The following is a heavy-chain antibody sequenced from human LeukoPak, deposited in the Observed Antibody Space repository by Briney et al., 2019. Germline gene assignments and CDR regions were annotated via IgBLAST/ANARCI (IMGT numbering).Heavy chain of an antibody. CDR1: GFTFSNYE. Sequence: PGGSLRLSCAASGFTFSNYEMNWVRQAPGKGLEWVSYISSGGTTIYYADSVKGRFTISRDNAKNSLYLQMNSLRAEDTAVYYCARVGYSSGWSTSDYWGQGTLVTVSS. V-gene: IGHV3-48*03. CDR3: ARVGYSSGWSTSDY. CDR2: ISSGGTTI. J-gene: IGHJ4*02. D-gene: IGHD6-19*01.